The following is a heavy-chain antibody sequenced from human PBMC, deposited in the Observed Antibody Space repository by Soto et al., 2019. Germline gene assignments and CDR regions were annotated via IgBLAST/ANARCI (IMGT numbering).Heavy chain of an antibody. CDR1: GFTFGDSY. Sequence: GGSLRLSCAGSGFTFGDSYMSWIRQARGKGLEWLSYISPGSRYTAYADSVKGRFTISRDNDNRSLYLQMMCMTAEDTAIYYCVRGGGGGLFDPWGQGTMVTVSS. D-gene: IGHD2-15*01. CDR3: VRGGGGGLFDP. V-gene: IGHV3-11*06. CDR2: ISPGSRYT. J-gene: IGHJ5*02.